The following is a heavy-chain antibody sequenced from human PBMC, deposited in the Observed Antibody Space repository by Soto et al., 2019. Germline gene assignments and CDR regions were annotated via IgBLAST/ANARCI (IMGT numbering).Heavy chain of an antibody. J-gene: IGHJ5*02. Sequence: QVQLQESGPGLVKPSQTLSLTCTVSGGSISSGDYYWSWIRQPPGKGLEWIGYIYYSGSTYYNPSLNGRVTISVDTSKNQVPPKLSSVTAPDTAVYYCARGRPDGARLDPWGQGTLVTASS. CDR2: IYYSGST. CDR1: GGSISSGDYY. CDR3: ARGRPDGARLDP. V-gene: IGHV4-30-4*01. D-gene: IGHD6-25*01.